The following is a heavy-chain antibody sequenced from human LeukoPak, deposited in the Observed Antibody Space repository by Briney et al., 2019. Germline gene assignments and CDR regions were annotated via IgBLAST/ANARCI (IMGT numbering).Heavy chain of an antibody. CDR3: ARDSSSCFDY. V-gene: IGHV3-7*01. CDR1: GFTFTDYW. Sequence: GGSLRLSCTTSGFTFTDYWMTWVRQAPGKGLEWVANIKQDGSEKYYVDSVKGRFTISRDNAKNSLYLQMNSLRTEDTAVYYCARDSSSCFDYWGQGTLVTVSS. D-gene: IGHD6-6*01. J-gene: IGHJ4*02. CDR2: IKQDGSEK.